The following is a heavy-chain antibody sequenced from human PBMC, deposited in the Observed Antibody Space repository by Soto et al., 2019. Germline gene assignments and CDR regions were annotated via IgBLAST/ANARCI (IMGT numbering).Heavy chain of an antibody. D-gene: IGHD2-21*02. CDR2: ISASNGNT. Sequence: QVQLVQSGAELKKPGASVKVSCKASGYAFTSFGISWVRQAPGQGLEWMGWISASNGNTNFAEKLQGRVTMSTDTSMSTAYMELRSLRSDDTAVYYCARCGGYCYEDYWGQGTLVTVSS. CDR3: ARCGGYCYEDY. CDR1: GYAFTSFG. V-gene: IGHV1-18*01. J-gene: IGHJ4*02.